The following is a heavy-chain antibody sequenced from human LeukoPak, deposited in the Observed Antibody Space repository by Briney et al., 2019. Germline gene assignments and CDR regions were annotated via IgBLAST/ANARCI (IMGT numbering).Heavy chain of an antibody. CDR1: GFTFSSYA. D-gene: IGHD6-13*01. CDR2: ISGSGGST. J-gene: IGHJ6*02. V-gene: IGHV3-23*01. CDR3: AKVFRVAAAGFIIYYYYGMDV. Sequence: PGGSLRLSCAASGFTFSSYAMSWVRQAPGKGLEWVSAISGSGGSTYYADSVKGRFTISRDNSKNTLYLQMNSLRAEDTAVYYCAKVFRVAAAGFIIYYYYGMDVWGQGTTVTVSS.